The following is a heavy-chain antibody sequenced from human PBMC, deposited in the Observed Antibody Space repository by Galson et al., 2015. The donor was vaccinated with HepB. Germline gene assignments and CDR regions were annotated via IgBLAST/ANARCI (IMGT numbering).Heavy chain of an antibody. CDR3: AKIRMTTVTTSAFDI. V-gene: IGHV3-30*04. Sequence: SLRLSCAASGFTFSSYSMHWVRQAPGTGLEWVAVISYDGSNEYYTDSVKGRFTISRDNSKNTLYLQMNSLRAEDTAVYWCAKIRMTTVTTSAFDIWGQGTMVTVSS. D-gene: IGHD4-17*01. J-gene: IGHJ3*02. CDR2: ISYDGSNE. CDR1: GFTFSSYS.